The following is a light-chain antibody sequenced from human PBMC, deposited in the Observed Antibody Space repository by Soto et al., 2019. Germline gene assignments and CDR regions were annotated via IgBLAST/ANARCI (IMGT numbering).Light chain of an antibody. V-gene: IGLV2-23*01. Sequence: QSVLTQPASVSGSPGQSITISCTGTSSDVGDYNLVSWYQQHPGKAPQLVIYEGNKRPSGVSDRFSGSKSGNTASLTISGLQAEDEADYHCCSYAGSTTFVVFGGGTKVTVL. J-gene: IGLJ2*01. CDR3: CSYAGSTTFVV. CDR2: EGN. CDR1: SSDVGDYNL.